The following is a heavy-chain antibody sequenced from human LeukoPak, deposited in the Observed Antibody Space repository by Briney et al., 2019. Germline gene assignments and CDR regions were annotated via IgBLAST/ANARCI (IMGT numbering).Heavy chain of an antibody. CDR3: AKGLDWYCSGGSCYNIDY. J-gene: IGHJ4*02. D-gene: IGHD2-15*01. V-gene: IGHV3-33*06. Sequence: GGSLRLSCAASGFTFSSYAMSWVRQAPGKGLEWVAVIWYDGSNKYYADSVKGRFTISRDNSKNTLYLQMNSLRAEDTAVYYCAKGLDWYCSGGSCYNIDYWGQGTLVAVSS. CDR2: IWYDGSNK. CDR1: GFTFSSYA.